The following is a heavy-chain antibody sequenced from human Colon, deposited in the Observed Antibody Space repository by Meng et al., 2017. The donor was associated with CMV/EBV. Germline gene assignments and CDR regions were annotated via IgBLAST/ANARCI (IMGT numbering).Heavy chain of an antibody. CDR2: IYSATTT. V-gene: IGHV3-66*01. CDR1: GFIVSGRY. J-gene: IGHJ4*02. Sequence: VRLVECGGGLVQQGGCRRRSCAASGFIVSGRYMNWVRQAPGKTLEWVSLIYSATTTYYPDSVKGRLIVSREKSKNAVCLQMNRLRGEDTAVSYCARDTKGATTTCPFDSWGQGTLVTVAS. D-gene: IGHD1-14*01. CDR3: ARDTKGATTTCPFDS.